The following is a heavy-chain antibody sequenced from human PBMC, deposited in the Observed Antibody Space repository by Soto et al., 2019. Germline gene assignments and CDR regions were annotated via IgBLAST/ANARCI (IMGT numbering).Heavy chain of an antibody. J-gene: IGHJ5*02. Sequence: GGSLRLSCAASGFIFENFGMSWARQAPGKGLEWISSISGSGFKKYYADSVKGRFTISRDNSKSTVYLELNNLSAEDTAVYHCAKNQGVELVPLATVDWFDPWGQGSVVTVSS. D-gene: IGHD1-26*01. CDR3: AKNQGVELVPLATVDWFDP. CDR2: ISGSGFKK. V-gene: IGHV3-23*01. CDR1: GFIFENFG.